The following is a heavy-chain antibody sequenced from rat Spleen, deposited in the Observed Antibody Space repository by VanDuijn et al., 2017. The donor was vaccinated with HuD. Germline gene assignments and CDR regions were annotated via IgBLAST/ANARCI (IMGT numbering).Heavy chain of an antibody. J-gene: IGHJ2*01. CDR3: SPLPGHNLDY. V-gene: IGHV5-31*01. Sequence: EVQLVESGGGLVQPGGSMKLSCAASGITFNNYWMTWIRQAPGKGLEWVASISNAGDTYYPDSVKGRFSISRENAKSTTYLHMNSLRSEDTATYYCSPLPGHNLDYWGQGVMVTASS. CDR2: ISNAGDT. CDR1: GITFNNYW. D-gene: IGHD1-4*01.